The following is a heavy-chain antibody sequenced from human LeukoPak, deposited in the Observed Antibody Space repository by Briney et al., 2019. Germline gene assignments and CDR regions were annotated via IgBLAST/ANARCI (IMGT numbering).Heavy chain of an antibody. CDR2: IRRSSDYI. J-gene: IGHJ3*02. Sequence: PGGSLRLSCAASGFTFNNYALSWVRQAPGKGLEWVSSIRRSSDYIYYAESVKGRFTISRDNAKNSLYLQMNSLRAEDTAVYYCASATTGTTLPPSAFDIWGQGTMVTVSS. CDR3: ASATTGTTLPPSAFDI. V-gene: IGHV3-21*01. D-gene: IGHD1-1*01. CDR1: GFTFNNYA.